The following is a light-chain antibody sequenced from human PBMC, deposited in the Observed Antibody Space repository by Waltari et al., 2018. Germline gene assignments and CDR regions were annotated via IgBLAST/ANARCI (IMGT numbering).Light chain of an antibody. CDR2: AAS. V-gene: IGKV1-39*01. J-gene: IGKJ1*01. Sequence: DIQMTQSPSSLSASVGDRVTITCRASQIIAIYLNWYPAKPGKAPKLLIYAASSLESGGPSRFSGSGSGTDFTLTISSLQPEDSATYYCQQGYISPWTFGQGTKVEIK. CDR3: QQGYISPWT. CDR1: QIIAIY.